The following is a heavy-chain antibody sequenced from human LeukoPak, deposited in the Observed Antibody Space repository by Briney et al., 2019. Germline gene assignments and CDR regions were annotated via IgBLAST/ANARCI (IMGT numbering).Heavy chain of an antibody. Sequence: GGSLRLSCATSGFTFSNYAMHWLRQAPGKGLEWVTVISYDGNDKYYADSVKGRFTISRDKSKNTLSVQMNSLSAEDTAVYYCAKDSYDFWSGYYYYYYGMDVWGQGTTVTVSS. J-gene: IGHJ6*02. CDR1: GFTFSNYA. CDR3: AKDSYDFWSGYYYYYYGMDV. D-gene: IGHD3-3*01. V-gene: IGHV3-30*04. CDR2: ISYDGNDK.